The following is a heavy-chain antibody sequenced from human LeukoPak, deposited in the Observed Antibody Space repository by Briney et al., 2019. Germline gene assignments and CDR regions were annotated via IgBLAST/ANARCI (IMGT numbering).Heavy chain of an antibody. J-gene: IGHJ4*02. D-gene: IGHD3-10*01. V-gene: IGHV3-30*04. CDR3: AKGYGSGSYYRKYYFDY. Sequence: GGSLRLSCAASGFTFSSYAMHWVRQAPGKGLEWVAVISYDGSNKYYADSVKGRFTISRDNSKNTLYLQMNSLRAEDTAVYYCAKGYGSGSYYRKYYFDYWGQGTLVTVSS. CDR2: ISYDGSNK. CDR1: GFTFSSYA.